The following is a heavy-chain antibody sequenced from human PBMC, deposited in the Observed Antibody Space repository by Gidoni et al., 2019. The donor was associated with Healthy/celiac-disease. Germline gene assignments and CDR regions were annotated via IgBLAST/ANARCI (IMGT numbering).Heavy chain of an antibody. D-gene: IGHD3-3*01. V-gene: IGHV1-18*04. CDR3: ARDRDIDDFWSGYFTFDY. Sequence: QVHLVQSGAAVKKPGASVKVSCKASGYTFTSYGISWVRQAPGQGLEWMGWISAYTSNTNYAQKLQGRVTMTTETSTSTAYMELRGLRSDDTAVYYCARDRDIDDFWSGYFTFDYWGQGTLVTVSS. J-gene: IGHJ4*02. CDR1: GYTFTSYG. CDR2: ISAYTSNT.